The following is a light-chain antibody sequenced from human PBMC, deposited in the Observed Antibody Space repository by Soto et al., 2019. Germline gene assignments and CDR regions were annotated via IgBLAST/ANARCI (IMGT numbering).Light chain of an antibody. CDR2: VNSDGSH. V-gene: IGLV4-69*01. Sequence: VLTQSPSASASLGASVKLTCTLSSGHSNYAIAWHQQQSEKGPRYLMKVNSDGSHSKGDGIPDRFSGSSSGAERYLSISSLQSEDEADYYCQTWATGSYVFGTGTKLTVL. CDR3: QTWATGSYV. CDR1: SGHSNYA. J-gene: IGLJ1*01.